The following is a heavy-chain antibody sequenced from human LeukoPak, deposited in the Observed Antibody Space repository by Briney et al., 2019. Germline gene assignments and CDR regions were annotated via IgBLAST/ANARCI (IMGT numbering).Heavy chain of an antibody. D-gene: IGHD3-22*01. CDR1: GFTFSSYW. Sequence: GGSLRLSCAASGFTFSSYWMSWVRQAPGKGLEWVANIKQDGSEKYYVDSVKGRFTISRDNAKNSLYLQMNSLRAEDTAVYYCARDMYYYDSSGYYYGGGFDPWGQGTLVTVSS. J-gene: IGHJ5*02. V-gene: IGHV3-7*01. CDR3: ARDMYYYDSSGYYYGGGFDP. CDR2: IKQDGSEK.